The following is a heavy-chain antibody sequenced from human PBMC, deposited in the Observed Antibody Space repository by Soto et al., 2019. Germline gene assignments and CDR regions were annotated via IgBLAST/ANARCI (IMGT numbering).Heavy chain of an antibody. Sequence: ASVKVSCKASGYTFSNYGIIWVRQAPGQGLEWMGWISAYNGNINYAQKLQGRVTMTTDTSTTTAYMELRSLRSDDTAVYYCARAKSCSAGSCYDLEYWGQGTLVTVSS. J-gene: IGHJ4*02. CDR3: ARAKSCSAGSCYDLEY. V-gene: IGHV1-18*01. D-gene: IGHD2-15*01. CDR1: GYTFSNYG. CDR2: ISAYNGNI.